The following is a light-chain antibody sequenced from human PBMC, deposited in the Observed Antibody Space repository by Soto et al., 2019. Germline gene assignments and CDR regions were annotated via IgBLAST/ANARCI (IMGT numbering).Light chain of an antibody. CDR3: QQYHTSPLT. V-gene: IGKV3-20*01. CDR1: QSISNH. CDR2: GAS. Sequence: TQSPSSLSASVEDRVIITCRASQSISNHLNWYQQKRGQAPRRLIYGASIRATGIPDRFSGSGSGTDFTLTISRLEPEDFALYYCQQYHTSPLTFGQGTKVDIK. J-gene: IGKJ1*01.